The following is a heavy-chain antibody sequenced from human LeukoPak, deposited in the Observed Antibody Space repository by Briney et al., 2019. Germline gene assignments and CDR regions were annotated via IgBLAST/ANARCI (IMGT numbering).Heavy chain of an antibody. Sequence: ASVKVSCKASGYTFTGYYMHWVRQAPGQGLEWMGWINPNSGGTNYAQKFQGRVTMTRDTSISTAYMELSRLRSDDTAVYYCARAHCSSTSCYKDGGDGAFDIWGQGTMVTVSS. D-gene: IGHD2-2*02. V-gene: IGHV1-2*02. CDR1: GYTFTGYY. CDR3: ARAHCSSTSCYKDGGDGAFDI. J-gene: IGHJ3*02. CDR2: INPNSGGT.